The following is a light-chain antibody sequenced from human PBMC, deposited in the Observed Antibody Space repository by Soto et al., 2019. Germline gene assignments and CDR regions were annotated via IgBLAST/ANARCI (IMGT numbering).Light chain of an antibody. CDR1: SSDVGGYNY. V-gene: IGLV2-14*01. J-gene: IGLJ3*02. Sequence: QSALTQPASVSGSPGQSITISCTGISSDVGGYNYVSWYQQHPGKAPKLMIYEVSNRPSGVSNRFSGSKSGNTASLTISGLQTEDEADYSCSSHTSRSTWVFGGGTKLTVL. CDR2: EVS. CDR3: SSHTSRSTWV.